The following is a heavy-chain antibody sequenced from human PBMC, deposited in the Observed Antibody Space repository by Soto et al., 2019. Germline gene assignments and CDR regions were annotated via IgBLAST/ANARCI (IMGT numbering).Heavy chain of an antibody. Sequence: PGGSLRLSCAASGFNFSKFAMTWVRRAPGKGLEWLAAVSGDGKSAYYADSANGRFPISRDNSKNTLYLQMNSLRAEDTAIYYCAKFPYYYDSSGYFDYWGQGTLVTVSS. CDR1: GFNFSKFA. V-gene: IGHV3-23*01. D-gene: IGHD3-22*01. CDR2: VSGDGKSA. J-gene: IGHJ4*02. CDR3: AKFPYYYDSSGYFDY.